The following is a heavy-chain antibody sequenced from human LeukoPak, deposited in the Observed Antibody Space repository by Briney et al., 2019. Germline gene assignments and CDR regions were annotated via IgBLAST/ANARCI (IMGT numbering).Heavy chain of an antibody. CDR1: GFTFSSHG. CDR3: ARDSPNYSKGAIGI. V-gene: IGHV3-74*01. CDR2: VSTDGTST. J-gene: IGHJ3*02. Sequence: GGSLRLSCAASGFTFSSHGMHWVRQAPGKGLVWVAHVSTDGTSTSSVDSVKGRFTISRDNAKNTLYLQMNSLRAEDTAVYYCARDSPNYSKGAIGIWGQGTMVTVSS. D-gene: IGHD1-7*01.